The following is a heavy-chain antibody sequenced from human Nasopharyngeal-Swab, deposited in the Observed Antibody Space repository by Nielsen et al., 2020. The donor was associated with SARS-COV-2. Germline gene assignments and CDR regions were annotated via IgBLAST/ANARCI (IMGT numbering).Heavy chain of an antibody. V-gene: IGHV4-34*01. Sequence: SETLSLTCAVYGGSFSGYYWSWIRQPPGKGLEWIGEINHSGSTNYNPSLESRVTISVDTSKNQFSLKLSSVTAADTAVYYCARGPAWWELLPEYFQHWGQGTLVTVSS. CDR2: INHSGST. J-gene: IGHJ1*01. CDR3: ARGPAWWELLPEYFQH. D-gene: IGHD1-26*01. CDR1: GGSFSGYY.